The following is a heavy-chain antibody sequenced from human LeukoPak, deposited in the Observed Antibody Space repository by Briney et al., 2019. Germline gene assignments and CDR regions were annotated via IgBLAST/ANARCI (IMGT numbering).Heavy chain of an antibody. CDR3: TTYGSGRKFDY. CDR2: IESKTDGGTT. V-gene: IGHV3-15*04. J-gene: IGHJ4*02. D-gene: IGHD3-10*01. CDR1: GFSFSDAR. Sequence: GGSHRLSCAASGFSFSDARMSWVRQIPGKGLEWVGRIESKTDGGTTDYAAPVKGRFTISRDDSTNTLYLQMNSLKSEDTAVYYCTTYGSGRKFDYWGQGILVTVSS.